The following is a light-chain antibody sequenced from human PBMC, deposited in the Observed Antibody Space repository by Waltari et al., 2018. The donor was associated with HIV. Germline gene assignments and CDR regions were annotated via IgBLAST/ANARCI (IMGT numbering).Light chain of an antibody. Sequence: EIVMTQSPATMSGSPGERVTLSCRASQGVSSNVAWYQQKPGQAPRLLIFGTSTRATDISARFSGSGSGTEFTLTISSLRSEDVAVYYSQQFNNWPPSFGGGTKVEIK. J-gene: IGKJ4*01. CDR3: QQFNNWPPS. V-gene: IGKV3-15*01. CDR2: GTS. CDR1: QGVSSN.